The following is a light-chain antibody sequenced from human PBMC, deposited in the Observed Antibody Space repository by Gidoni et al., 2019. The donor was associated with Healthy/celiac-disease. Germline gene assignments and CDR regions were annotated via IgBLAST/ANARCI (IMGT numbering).Light chain of an antibody. CDR3: QQDYSTRLT. J-gene: IGKJ4*01. CDR1: QSVLYSPNNKNY. Sequence: DIVMTQSPDSLSVSLGDSATINCKSSQSVLYSPNNKNYLAWYQQKPGQHPKLLMYWASTRESGVPDRFSGSGSGTDCTLTSSSMQAEDVAVYYCQQDYSTRLTFGGGTKVEIK. CDR2: WAS. V-gene: IGKV4-1*01.